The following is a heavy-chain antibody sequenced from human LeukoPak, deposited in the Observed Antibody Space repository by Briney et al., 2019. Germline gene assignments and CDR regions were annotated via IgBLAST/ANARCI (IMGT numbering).Heavy chain of an antibody. J-gene: IGHJ4*02. CDR2: ISAYNGNT. CDR3: ARVYSGYDSAYFDY. D-gene: IGHD5-12*01. V-gene: IGHV1-18*01. Sequence: ASVKVSCEASGYTFTSYGISWVRQAPGQGLEWMGWISAYNGNTNYAQKLQGRVTMTTDTSTSTAYMELRSLRSDDTAVYYCARVYSGYDSAYFDYWGQGTLVTVSS. CDR1: GYTFTSYG.